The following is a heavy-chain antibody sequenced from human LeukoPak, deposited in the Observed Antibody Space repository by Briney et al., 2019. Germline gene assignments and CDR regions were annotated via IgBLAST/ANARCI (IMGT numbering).Heavy chain of an antibody. J-gene: IGHJ4*02. D-gene: IGHD1-26*01. CDR2: ISWNSGSI. CDR3: AKDTSPFSGRYALR. CDR1: GFALKSYS. V-gene: IGHV3-9*01. Sequence: GGSLRLSCAGSGFALKSYSLSWVRQAPGKGLEWVSGISWNSGSIGYADSVKGRFTISRDNAKNSLYLQMNSLRAEDTALYYCAKDTSPFSGRYALRWGQGTLVTVSS.